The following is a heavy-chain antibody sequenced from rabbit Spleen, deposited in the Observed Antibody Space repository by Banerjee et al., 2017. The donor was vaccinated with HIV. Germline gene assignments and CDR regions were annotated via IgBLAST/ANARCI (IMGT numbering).Heavy chain of an antibody. D-gene: IGHD1-1*01. CDR3: AREDVGGSVSL. J-gene: IGHJ4*01. CDR2: IYPITETT. CDR1: GFTISGYW. Sequence: QLEESGGRLVQPGGSLTLSCKAFGFTISGYWMNWVRQAPGKGLEWIGIIYPITETTYYANWVNGRFTISSDNAQNTVDLQMNSLTAADTATYFCAREDVGGSVSLWGPGTRSPS. V-gene: IGHV1S7*01.